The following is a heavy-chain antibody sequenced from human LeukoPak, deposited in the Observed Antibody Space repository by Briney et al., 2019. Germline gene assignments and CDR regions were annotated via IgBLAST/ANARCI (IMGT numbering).Heavy chain of an antibody. D-gene: IGHD3-10*01. CDR1: GYTVTSYG. Sequence: ASVKVSGKASGYTVTSYGISWVRQAPGQGLEWMGWISAYNGNTNYAQKLQGRVTMTTDTSTSTAYMELRSLRSDDTAVYYCARAAYYGQPPGGYFDYWGQGTLVTVSS. V-gene: IGHV1-18*01. CDR3: ARAAYYGQPPGGYFDY. J-gene: IGHJ4*02. CDR2: ISAYNGNT.